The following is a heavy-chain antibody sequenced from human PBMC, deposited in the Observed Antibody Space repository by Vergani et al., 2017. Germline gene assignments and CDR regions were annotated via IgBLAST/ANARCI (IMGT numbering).Heavy chain of an antibody. V-gene: IGHV5-10-1*01. D-gene: IGHD6-6*01. CDR1: GYSFTSYW. J-gene: IGHJ6*02. Sequence: VQLVQSGAEVKKPGASLRISCKGSGYSFTSYWISWVRQMPGKGLEWMGRIDPSDSYTNYSTSFQGHVHSSADKSISTAYLQWSSRKASDTAMYYCARQEYSSSSRLDYYYYGMDVWGQGTTVTVSS. CDR2: IDPSDSYT. CDR3: ARQEYSSSSRLDYYYYGMDV.